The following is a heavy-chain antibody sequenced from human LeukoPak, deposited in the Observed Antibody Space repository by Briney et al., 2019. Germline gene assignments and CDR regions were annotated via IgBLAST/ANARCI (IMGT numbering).Heavy chain of an antibody. V-gene: IGHV3-48*04. CDR2: IRGSGSGLGSGN. Sequence: GGSLRLSCAASGFVFSDYSMNWVRQAPGKGLEWVANIRGSGSGLGSGNYYADSVKGRFTISRDNAKTSLYLQMNRLRAEDTAFYYCARDDNWGFDYWGQGALVTVSS. CDR1: GFVFSDYS. D-gene: IGHD7-27*01. CDR3: ARDDNWGFDY. J-gene: IGHJ4*02.